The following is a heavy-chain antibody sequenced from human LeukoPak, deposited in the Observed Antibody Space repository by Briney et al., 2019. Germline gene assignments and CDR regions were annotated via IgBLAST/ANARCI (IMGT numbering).Heavy chain of an antibody. Sequence: GASVKVSCKVSGYTLTELSMHWVRQAPGKGLEWMGGFDPEDGETIYAQKFQGRVTMTEDTSTDTAYMELSSLRSEDTAVYYCAIAVAGLGWFDPWGQGTLVTVSS. J-gene: IGHJ5*02. CDR2: FDPEDGET. CDR1: GYTLTELS. D-gene: IGHD6-19*01. CDR3: AIAVAGLGWFDP. V-gene: IGHV1-24*01.